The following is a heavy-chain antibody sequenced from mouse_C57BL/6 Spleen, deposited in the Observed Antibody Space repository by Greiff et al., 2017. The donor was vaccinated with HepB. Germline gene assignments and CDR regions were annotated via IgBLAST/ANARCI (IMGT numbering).Heavy chain of an antibody. CDR3: AREGTGDY. CDR2: ISDGGSYT. J-gene: IGHJ2*01. CDR1: GFTFSSYA. Sequence: EVMLVESGGGLVKPGGSLKLSCAASGFTFSSYAMSWVRQTPEKRLEWVATISDGGSYTYYPDNVKGRFTISRDNAKNHLYLQMSHLKSEDTAMYYCAREGTGDYWGQGTTLTVSS. V-gene: IGHV5-4*01. D-gene: IGHD4-1*01.